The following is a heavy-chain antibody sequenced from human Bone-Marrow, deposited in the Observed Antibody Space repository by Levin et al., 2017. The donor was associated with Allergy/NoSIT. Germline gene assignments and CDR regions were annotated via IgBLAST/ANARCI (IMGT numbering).Heavy chain of an antibody. V-gene: IGHV3-53*01. CDR1: GFTVSYNY. Sequence: GESLKISCAVSGFTVSYNYMSWVRQAPGKGLEWVSLIYSGGTTDYADSVKGRFTISRDNSKNTLSLQMNSLPADDTAVYYCAGGPSRSYWGQGTLVTVSS. D-gene: IGHD3-16*01. J-gene: IGHJ4*02. CDR3: AGGPSRSY. CDR2: IYSGGTT.